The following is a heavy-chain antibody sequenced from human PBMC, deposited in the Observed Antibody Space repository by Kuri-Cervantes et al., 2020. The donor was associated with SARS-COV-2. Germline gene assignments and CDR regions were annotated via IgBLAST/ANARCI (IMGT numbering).Heavy chain of an antibody. Sequence: GESLKISCADSGFTFSSYSMNWVRQAPGEGLEWVSYISSSSSYIYYADSLKGRFTISRDNAKNSLYLQMNGLRAEDTAVYYCARADLSDFAFDIWGQGTMVTVSS. CDR3: ARADLSDFAFDI. D-gene: IGHD2-21*01. CDR1: GFTFSSYS. V-gene: IGHV3-21*01. CDR2: ISSSSSYI. J-gene: IGHJ3*02.